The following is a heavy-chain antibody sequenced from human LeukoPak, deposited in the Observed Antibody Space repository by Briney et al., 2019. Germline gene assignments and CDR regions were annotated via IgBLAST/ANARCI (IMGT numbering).Heavy chain of an antibody. Sequence: SETLSLTCTVSGGSVSSGSYYWGWIRQPPGKGLEWIGSIYYSGSTYYNPSLKSRVTISVDTSKNQFSLKLSSVTAADTAVYYCARDGQNYDFWSGYHYWGQGTLVTVSS. CDR1: GGSVSSGSYY. J-gene: IGHJ4*02. D-gene: IGHD3-3*01. CDR2: IYYSGST. CDR3: ARDGQNYDFWSGYHY. V-gene: IGHV4-39*02.